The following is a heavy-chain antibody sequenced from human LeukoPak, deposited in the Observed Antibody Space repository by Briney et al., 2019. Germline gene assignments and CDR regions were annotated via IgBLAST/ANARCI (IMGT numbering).Heavy chain of an antibody. CDR2: IIPILGIA. CDR1: GGTFSSYA. Sequence: SVKVSCKASGGTFSSYAISWVRQAPGQGLEWMGRIIPILGIANYAQKFQGRVTITADKSTSTAYMELSSLRSEDTAVYYCARGAPTMVRGMDYWGQGTLVTVSS. J-gene: IGHJ4*02. D-gene: IGHD3-10*01. CDR3: ARGAPTMVRGMDY. V-gene: IGHV1-69*04.